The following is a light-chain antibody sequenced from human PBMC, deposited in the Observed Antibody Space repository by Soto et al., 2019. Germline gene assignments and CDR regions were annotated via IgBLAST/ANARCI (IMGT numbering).Light chain of an antibody. Sequence: QSVLTQPPLVSAAPGQKVTISCSGSSSNIGNNYVSWYQQLPGTAPKLLIYDNNKRPSGIPDRFSGSKSGTSATLGITGLQTGDEADYYCGTWDSSLSAGRVFGTGTKLTVL. V-gene: IGLV1-51*01. CDR2: DNN. CDR3: GTWDSSLSAGRV. CDR1: SSNIGNNY. J-gene: IGLJ1*01.